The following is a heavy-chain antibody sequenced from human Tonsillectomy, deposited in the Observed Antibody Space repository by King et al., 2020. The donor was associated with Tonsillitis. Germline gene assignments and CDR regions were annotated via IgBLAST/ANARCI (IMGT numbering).Heavy chain of an antibody. V-gene: IGHV5-51*01. Sequence: VQLVESGAEVKKPGESLKISCEGSGYRFTTYWIGWVRQMPGKGLEWMGIIYPGDSDTRYSPSFRGQVTISADESVNTAYLQWSSLKASDTAVYYCAGHTPPAHYDILTGYPDYWGQGTLVTVSS. CDR3: AGHTPPAHYDILTGYPDY. CDR2: IYPGDSDT. D-gene: IGHD3-9*01. J-gene: IGHJ4*02. CDR1: GYRFTTYW.